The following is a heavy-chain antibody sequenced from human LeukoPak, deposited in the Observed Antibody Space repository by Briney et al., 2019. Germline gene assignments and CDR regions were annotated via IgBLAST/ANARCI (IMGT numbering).Heavy chain of an antibody. CDR2: IYYSGST. Sequence: SETLSLTCTVSGGSISSYYWSWIRQPPGKGLEWSGYIYYSGSTNYNPSLKSRVTISVDTSKNQFSMKLSSVTAADTAVYYCAREGWYYYDSSGENAFDIWGKGTMVTVSS. CDR3: AREGWYYYDSSGENAFDI. J-gene: IGHJ3*02. D-gene: IGHD3-22*01. CDR1: GGSISSYY. V-gene: IGHV4-59*01.